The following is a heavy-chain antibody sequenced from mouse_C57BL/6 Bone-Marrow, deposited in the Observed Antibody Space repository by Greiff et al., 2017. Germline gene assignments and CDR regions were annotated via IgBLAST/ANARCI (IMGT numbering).Heavy chain of an antibody. CDR1: GFTFTDYY. V-gene: IGHV7-3*01. D-gene: IGHD1-1*01. Sequence: EVQLLESGGGLVQPGGSLSLSCAASGFTFTDYYMSWVRQPPGKALEWLGFIRNKANGYTTEYSASVKGRFTISRDNSQSILYLQMKALRAEDSATYDGARYDYYGGDGYFDVWGTGTTVTVSS. J-gene: IGHJ1*03. CDR2: IRNKANGYTT. CDR3: ARYDYYGGDGYFDV.